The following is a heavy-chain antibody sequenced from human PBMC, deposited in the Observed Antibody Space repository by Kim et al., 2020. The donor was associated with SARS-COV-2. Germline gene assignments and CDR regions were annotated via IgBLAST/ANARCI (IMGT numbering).Heavy chain of an antibody. V-gene: IGHV1-18*01. CDR3: ARGEAWFDT. Sequence: NGETESAQRLQGRVTMTADRSTNTVFLDLSSLTSADTAIYYCARGEAWFDTWGQGTLVTVSS. J-gene: IGHJ5*02. CDR2: NGET.